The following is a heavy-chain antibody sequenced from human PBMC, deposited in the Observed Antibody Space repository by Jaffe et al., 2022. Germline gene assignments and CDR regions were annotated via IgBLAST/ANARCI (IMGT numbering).Heavy chain of an antibody. V-gene: IGHV3-49*04. CDR1: GFTFGDYA. J-gene: IGHJ4*02. D-gene: IGHD2-21*02. CDR2: IRSKAYGGTT. CDR3: MVAYCGGDCYSLDY. Sequence: EVQLVESGGGLVQPGRSLRLSCTASGFTFGDYAMSWVRQAPGKGLEWVGFIRSKAYGGTTEYAASVKGRFTISRDDSKSIAYLQMNSLKTEDTAVYYCMVAYCGGDCYSLDYWGQGTLVTVSS.